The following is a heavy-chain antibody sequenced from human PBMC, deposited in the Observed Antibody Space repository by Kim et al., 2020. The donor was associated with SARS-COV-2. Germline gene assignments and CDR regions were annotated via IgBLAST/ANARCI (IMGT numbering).Heavy chain of an antibody. V-gene: IGHV7-4-1*02. CDR3: ARDHCTNTSCFDP. D-gene: IGHD2-8*01. CDR2: IDTSTGTP. CDR1: GYSFTNHA. Sequence: ASVKVSCRGSGYSFTNHAINWVRQAPGQGLEWMGWIDTSTGTPTYAQGFTGRFVFSLDTSVTTAYLQITSLKTEDTALYFCARDHCTNTSCFDPWRQGTLITVSS. J-gene: IGHJ5*02.